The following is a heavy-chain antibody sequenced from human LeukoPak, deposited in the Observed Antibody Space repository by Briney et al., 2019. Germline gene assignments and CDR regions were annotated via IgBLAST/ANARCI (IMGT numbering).Heavy chain of an antibody. V-gene: IGHV4-61*02. Sequence: SETLSLTCTVSGGSISSGSYYWSWIRQPAGKGLEWIGRIYTSGSTNYNPSLKSRVTISVDTSKNQFSLKLSSVTAADTAVYYCASAYDSSGYYYSGDYYYYMDVWGKGTTVTISS. CDR2: IYTSGST. D-gene: IGHD3-22*01. CDR3: ASAYDSSGYYYSGDYYYYMDV. CDR1: GGSISSGSYY. J-gene: IGHJ6*03.